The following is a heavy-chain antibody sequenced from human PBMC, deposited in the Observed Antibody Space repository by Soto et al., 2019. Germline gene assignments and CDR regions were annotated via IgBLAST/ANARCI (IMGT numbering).Heavy chain of an antibody. D-gene: IGHD3-3*01. CDR1: GFSFSHYG. Sequence: GGSLRLSCAASGFSFSHYGMHWVRQAPGKGLKRVAVLSYDGTKKYYADSVKGRITISRDNSKNTVYLQMNVLRPYDTALYYCAKDITIFGVATNLDYWGQGT. V-gene: IGHV3-30*18. CDR2: LSYDGTKK. J-gene: IGHJ4*02. CDR3: AKDITIFGVATNLDY.